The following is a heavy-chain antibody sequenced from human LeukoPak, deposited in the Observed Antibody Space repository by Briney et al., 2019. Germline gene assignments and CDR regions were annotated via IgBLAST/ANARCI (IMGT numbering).Heavy chain of an antibody. Sequence: GGSLRLSCAASGFTFSNFAMSWVRQAPGKGLEWVSAISGSGGDTYYADSVKGRFTISRDNAKNSLYLQMNSLRAEDTAVYYCARELHSSGWYEDYWGQGTLVTVSS. J-gene: IGHJ4*02. CDR3: ARELHSSGWYEDY. V-gene: IGHV3-23*01. D-gene: IGHD6-19*01. CDR1: GFTFSNFA. CDR2: ISGSGGDT.